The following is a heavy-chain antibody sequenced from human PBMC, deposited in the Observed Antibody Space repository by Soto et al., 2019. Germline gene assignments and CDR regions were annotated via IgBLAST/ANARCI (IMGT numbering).Heavy chain of an antibody. CDR3: ARGPDFDFWSGYYKIWDYYYGMDV. Sequence: ASVKVSCKASGYIFITYGISWVREAPGQGLELMGRISPYNGNTNYAQKLQGRVTMTTDTSTSTAYMELRSLRSDDTAVYYCARGPDFDFWSGYYKIWDYYYGMDVWGQGTTVTVSS. D-gene: IGHD3-3*01. CDR1: GYIFITYG. CDR2: ISPYNGNT. V-gene: IGHV1-18*01. J-gene: IGHJ6*02.